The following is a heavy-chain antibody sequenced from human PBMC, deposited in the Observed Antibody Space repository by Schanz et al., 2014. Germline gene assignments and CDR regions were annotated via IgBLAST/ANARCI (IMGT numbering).Heavy chain of an antibody. CDR1: GFTFSSYS. CDR3: ARKMKLGVYGGKGHDSLDI. Sequence: DVHLLESGGGLVQPGGSLRLSCTASGFTFSSYSMNWVRQAPGKGLEWVSYVSRSTPDIYYADSVKGRFTMSRDNAKNSVFLQMNSLRAEDTAVYYCARKMKLGVYGGKGHDSLDIWGQGTMVTVSS. CDR2: VSRSTPDI. D-gene: IGHD4-17*01. J-gene: IGHJ3*02. V-gene: IGHV3-48*01.